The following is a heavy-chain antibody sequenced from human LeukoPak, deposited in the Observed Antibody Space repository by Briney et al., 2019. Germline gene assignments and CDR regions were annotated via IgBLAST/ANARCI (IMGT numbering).Heavy chain of an antibody. CDR2: IWNDGSKT. CDR3: AREHYLTTPYTSGWLYYFDY. J-gene: IGHJ4*02. Sequence: GGSLRLSCAASGFTFSSYGMHWVRQAPGKGLEWVAVIWNDGSKTYYADSVKGRLTISRDNSKNTLYLQIDSLRAEDTAVYYCAREHYLTTPYTSGWLYYFDYWGQGTLVTVSS. D-gene: IGHD6-13*01. CDR1: GFTFSSYG. V-gene: IGHV3-33*01.